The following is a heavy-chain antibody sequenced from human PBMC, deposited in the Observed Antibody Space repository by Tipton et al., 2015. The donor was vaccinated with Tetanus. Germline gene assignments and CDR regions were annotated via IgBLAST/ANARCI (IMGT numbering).Heavy chain of an antibody. CDR3: ARDFSYYFDSKSGFDY. D-gene: IGHD3-22*01. CDR2: ISSTSSYI. V-gene: IGHV3-21*01. CDR1: GFIFSSYT. Sequence: SLRLSCEVSGFIFSSYTMNWVRQAPGKGLEWVSSISSTSSYIYYADSLKGRFTISRDNAKNSLYLQMNSLRDEDTAVYYCARDFSYYFDSKSGFDYWGQGTLVTVSS. J-gene: IGHJ4*02.